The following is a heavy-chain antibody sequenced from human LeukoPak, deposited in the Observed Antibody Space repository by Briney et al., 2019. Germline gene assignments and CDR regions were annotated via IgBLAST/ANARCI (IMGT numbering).Heavy chain of an antibody. CDR2: INPNSGGT. J-gene: IGHJ6*02. Sequence: ASVKVSCKASGYTFTGYYMHWVRQAPGQGLEWMGWINPNSGGTNYGQKFQGRLTMTRDTSIGTAYMKLSRLRSDDTAVYYCARDLGFYDILTGRYYYYGMDVWGQGTTVTVSS. CDR1: GYTFTGYY. D-gene: IGHD3-9*01. CDR3: ARDLGFYDILTGRYYYYGMDV. V-gene: IGHV1-2*02.